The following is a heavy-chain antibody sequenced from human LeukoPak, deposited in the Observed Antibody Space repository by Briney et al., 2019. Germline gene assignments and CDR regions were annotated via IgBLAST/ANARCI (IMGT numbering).Heavy chain of an antibody. D-gene: IGHD3-3*01. CDR3: ASRPPSITIFGVVTHYHYMDV. J-gene: IGHJ6*03. CDR1: GFTVSSNY. V-gene: IGHV3-53*01. CDR2: IYSGGST. Sequence: GGSLRLSCAASGFTVSSNYMSWVRQAPGKGLEWVSVIYSGGSTYYADSVKGRFTISRDNSKNTLYLQMNSLRAEDTAVYYCASRPPSITIFGVVTHYHYMDVWGKGTTVTVSS.